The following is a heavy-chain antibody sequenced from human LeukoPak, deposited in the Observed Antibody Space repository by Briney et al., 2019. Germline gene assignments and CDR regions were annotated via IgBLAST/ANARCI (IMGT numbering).Heavy chain of an antibody. CDR1: GFTFSSYW. CDR2: INSDGSST. J-gene: IGHJ5*02. Sequence: GGSLRLSCAASGFTFSSYWMHWVRQAPGKGLVWVSRINSDGSSTSYADSVKGRFTISRDNAKNSLYLQMNSLRAEDTAVYYCARGGYCSSTSCHGDSFWFDPWGQGTLVTVSS. CDR3: ARGGYCSSTSCHGDSFWFDP. V-gene: IGHV3-74*01. D-gene: IGHD2-2*01.